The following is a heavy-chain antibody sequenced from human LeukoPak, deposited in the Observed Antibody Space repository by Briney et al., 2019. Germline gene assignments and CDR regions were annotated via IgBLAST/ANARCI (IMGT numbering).Heavy chain of an antibody. J-gene: IGHJ4*02. D-gene: IGHD2-15*01. V-gene: IGHV1-2*02. CDR2: INPNSGGT. Sequence: ASVKVSCKASGYTFTSYGISWVRQAPGQGLEWMGWINPNSGGTNYAQKFQGRVTMTRDTSISTAYMELSRLRSDDTAVYYCARGPILGYCSGGSCFSPTKPDYFDYWGQGTLVTVSS. CDR3: ARGPILGYCSGGSCFSPTKPDYFDY. CDR1: GYTFTSYG.